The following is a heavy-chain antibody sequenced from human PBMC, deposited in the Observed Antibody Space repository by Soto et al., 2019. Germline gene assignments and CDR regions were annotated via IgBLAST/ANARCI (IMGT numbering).Heavy chain of an antibody. Sequence: GGSLRLSCAASGFSFSSYGMHWVRQAPGKGLEWVAFVSSDGNNKYYADSVKGRFTISRDNSKSTMFLQVDSLRVDDTAVYYCAKDRVIQLLPIWPDPWGQGTLVTVS. CDR2: VSSDGNNK. CDR1: GFSFSSYG. D-gene: IGHD2-2*01. V-gene: IGHV3-30*18. J-gene: IGHJ5*02. CDR3: AKDRVIQLLPIWPDP.